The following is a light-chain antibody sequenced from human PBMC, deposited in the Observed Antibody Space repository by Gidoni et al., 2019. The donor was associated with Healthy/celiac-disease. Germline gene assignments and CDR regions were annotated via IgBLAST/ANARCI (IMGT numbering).Light chain of an antibody. V-gene: IGKV1-9*01. CDR2: AAS. J-gene: IGKJ2*01. CDR3: QQLNSYPRT. CDR1: QGISSY. Sequence: IQFTQSPSFLSASVGDRVTITCRASQGISSYLAWYQQKPGKAPKLLIYAASTLQSGVPSRFSGSGSGTEFTLTISSRQPEDFATYYCQQLNSYPRTFGQGTKLEIK.